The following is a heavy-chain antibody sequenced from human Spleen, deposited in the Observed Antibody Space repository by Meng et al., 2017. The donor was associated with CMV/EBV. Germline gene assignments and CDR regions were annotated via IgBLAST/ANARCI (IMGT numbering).Heavy chain of an antibody. J-gene: IGHJ6*02. CDR3: ARLVLYYYDSSGYIHYYYGMDV. CDR1: GYTFITYG. D-gene: IGHD3-22*01. Sequence: ASVKVSCKASGYTFITYGISWVRQAPGQGLEWMGWISVYNGNTNYAQKLQGRVTMTTDTSTSTAYMELRSLRSDDTAVYYCARLVLYYYDSSGYIHYYYGMDVWGQGTTVTVSS. V-gene: IGHV1-18*01. CDR2: ISVYNGNT.